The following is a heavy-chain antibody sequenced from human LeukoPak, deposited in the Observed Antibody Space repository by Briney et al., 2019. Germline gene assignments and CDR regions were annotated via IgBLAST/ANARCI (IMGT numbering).Heavy chain of an antibody. CDR1: GGSISSYY. V-gene: IGHV4-4*07. Sequence: SEALSLTCTVSGGSISSYYWSWIRQPAGKGLEWIGRIYTSGSTNYNPSLKSRVTMSVDTSKNQFSLKLSSVTAADTAVYYCARDGAGYSGSYWIDYWGQGTLVTVSS. D-gene: IGHD1-26*01. CDR3: ARDGAGYSGSYWIDY. CDR2: IYTSGST. J-gene: IGHJ4*02.